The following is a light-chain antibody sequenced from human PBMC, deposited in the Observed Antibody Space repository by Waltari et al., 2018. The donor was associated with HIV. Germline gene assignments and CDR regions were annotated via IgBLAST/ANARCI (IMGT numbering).Light chain of an antibody. CDR3: ASWDDRLNGWV. V-gene: IGLV1-36*01. CDR2: YND. CDR1: HSNTGNNA. J-gene: IGLJ3*02. Sequence: QSVLTQPPSLSEAPSQRVTISCSGRHSNTGNNAVNWYQQLPGKAPKLLIYYNDLLPSGVSDRFSGSRSGTSASLAISGLQSEDEAHYYCASWDDRLNGWVFGGGTQLTVL.